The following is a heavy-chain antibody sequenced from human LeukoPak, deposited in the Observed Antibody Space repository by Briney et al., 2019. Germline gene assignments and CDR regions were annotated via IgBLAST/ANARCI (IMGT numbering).Heavy chain of an antibody. CDR1: GFTFSSYW. CDR3: ARELGYCSGGSCYLWYFDY. Sequence: PGRSLRLSCAASGFTFSSYWMSWVRQAPGKGLEWVANIKQDGSEKYYVDSVKGRFTISRDNAKNSLYLQMNSLRAEDTAVYYCARELGYCSGGSCYLWYFDYWGQGTLVTVSS. V-gene: IGHV3-7*01. D-gene: IGHD2-15*01. CDR2: IKQDGSEK. J-gene: IGHJ4*02.